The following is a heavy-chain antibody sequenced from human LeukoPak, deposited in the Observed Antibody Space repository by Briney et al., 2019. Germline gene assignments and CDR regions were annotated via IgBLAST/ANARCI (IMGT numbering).Heavy chain of an antibody. CDR2: LYYSGTT. CDR1: GGSISSSPYY. D-gene: IGHD5-18*01. Sequence: SETQSLTCTVSGGSISSSPYYWGWIRQPPGKGLEWIVSLYYSGTTHYNPSLESRVTISVDTSKNQFSLKLASVTAADTAIYYCAKGAGGFSYYNWFDPWGQGTLVTVSS. V-gene: IGHV4-39*07. CDR3: AKGAGGFSYYNWFDP. J-gene: IGHJ5*02.